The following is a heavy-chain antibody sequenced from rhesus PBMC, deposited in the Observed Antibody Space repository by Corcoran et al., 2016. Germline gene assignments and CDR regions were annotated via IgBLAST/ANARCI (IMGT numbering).Heavy chain of an antibody. J-gene: IGHJ5-1*01. CDR3: ARLPTRRFDV. CDR1: GFSITTSETG. D-gene: IGHD3S6*01. CDR2: ICWSDTK. V-gene: IGHV2-95*01. Sequence: QVTLKESGPALVKPTQPLTLPCTFSGFSITTSETGLGWIRQPPGKALEWLASICWSDTKYYSTSLKSRLTSSKDPSKNLVILTMTNMDPVDTATYYCARLPTRRFDVWGPGVLVTVSS.